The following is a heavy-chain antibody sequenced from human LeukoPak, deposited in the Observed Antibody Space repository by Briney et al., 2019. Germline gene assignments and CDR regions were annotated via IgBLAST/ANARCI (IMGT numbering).Heavy chain of an antibody. CDR2: IYTSGST. Sequence: SETLSLTCTVSGGSISSYYWSWIRQPAGKGLERIGRIYTSGSTNYNPSLKSRVTMSVDTSKNQFSLKLSSVTAADTAVYYCTTDWAVGGGYSYGYVYWGQGTLVTVSS. J-gene: IGHJ4*02. CDR1: GGSISSYY. D-gene: IGHD5-18*01. V-gene: IGHV4-4*07. CDR3: TTDWAVGGGYSYGYVY.